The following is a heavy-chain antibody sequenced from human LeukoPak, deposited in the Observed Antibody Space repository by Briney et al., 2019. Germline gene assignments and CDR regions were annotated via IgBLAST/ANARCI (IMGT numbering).Heavy chain of an antibody. D-gene: IGHD4-11*01. CDR1: GGSFNGHF. J-gene: IGHJ3*02. CDR3: ARGYADSSNWAGDAFDI. V-gene: IGHV4-34*01. CDR2: INHSGRT. Sequence: SETPSLTCAVFGGSFNGHFCSWIRQPPGQGLEWIGEINHSGRTNSNPSLKSRLTMTVDTSKNQFSLNLTSVAAADTAVYFCARGYADSSNWAGDAFDIWGHGTMVSVSS.